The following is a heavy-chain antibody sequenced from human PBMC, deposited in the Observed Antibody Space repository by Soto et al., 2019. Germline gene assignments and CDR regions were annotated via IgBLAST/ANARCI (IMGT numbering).Heavy chain of an antibody. CDR1: GGTFSSYT. J-gene: IGHJ2*01. V-gene: IGHV1-69*08. CDR2: IIPILGIA. Sequence: QVQLVQSGAEVKKPGSSVKVSCKASGGTFSSYTISWVRQAPGQGLEWMGRIIPILGIANYAQKFQGRVTITADKSTSTAYMELSSLRSEDTAVYYCARDRSALNCGGDCYSVDWYFDLWGRGTLVTVSS. D-gene: IGHD2-21*02. CDR3: ARDRSALNCGGDCYSVDWYFDL.